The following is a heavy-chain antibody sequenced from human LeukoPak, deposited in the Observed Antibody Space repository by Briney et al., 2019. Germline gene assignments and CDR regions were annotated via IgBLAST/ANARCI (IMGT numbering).Heavy chain of an antibody. CDR1: GFTFSTYG. CDR3: AKGQSTIATRSFDS. V-gene: IGHV3-23*01. CDR2: ISTNSANT. Sequence: GGSLRLSCAASGFTFSTYGMNWVRQAPGKGLECVSTISTNSANTYYTDSVKGRFTISRDNSKNTLFMQMNSLRAEDTAVYYCAKGQSTIATRSFDSWGQGTLVTVSS. J-gene: IGHJ4*02. D-gene: IGHD6-6*01.